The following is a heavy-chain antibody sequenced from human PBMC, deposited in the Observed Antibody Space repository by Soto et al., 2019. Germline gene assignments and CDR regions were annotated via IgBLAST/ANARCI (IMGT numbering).Heavy chain of an antibody. V-gene: IGHV2-5*02. CDR3: ANRLIRTVFGLVTPTAIYFDF. J-gene: IGHJ4*02. Sequence: QITLKESGPTVVKPTETLTLTCTLSGFSLTTSGVGVGWVRQSPGKAPEWLALSYWDDDKRYSTSLKSRLTITKDTSKNLVVLTMANVDPADAATYYCANRLIRTVFGLVTPTAIYFDFWGQGTPVVVSS. D-gene: IGHD3-3*01. CDR1: GFSLTTSGVG. CDR2: SYWDDDK.